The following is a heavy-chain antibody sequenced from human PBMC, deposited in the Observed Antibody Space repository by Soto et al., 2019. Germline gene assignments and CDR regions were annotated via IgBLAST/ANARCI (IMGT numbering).Heavy chain of an antibody. D-gene: IGHD3-3*01. CDR2: ISPIFCTA. CDR1: VCTFSSYG. V-gene: IGHV1-69*13. J-gene: IGHJ6*02. Sequence: VKVSCMPSVCTFSSYGIILVRQAPAPGLEGMGGISPIFCTANYAQKLEGRVTITADESTSTAYMELSSQRSEDTAVYYCARASTIFGVVITPPYYYYGMDVWGQGTTVTVSS. CDR3: ARASTIFGVVITPPYYYYGMDV.